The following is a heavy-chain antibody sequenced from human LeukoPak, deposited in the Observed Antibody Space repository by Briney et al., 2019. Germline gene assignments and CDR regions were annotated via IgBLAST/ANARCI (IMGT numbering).Heavy chain of an antibody. CDR1: GYTFTSYA. V-gene: IGHV1-3*04. CDR3: ARGGVGYCYYYYYGMDV. Sequence: ASVKVSCKASGYTFTSYAMHWVRQAPGQRLEWMGWINTGNGNTKYSQKFQGRGTITRDTSESTAYMELRSMRSEDTAVYYCARGGVGYCYYYYYGMDVWGRGTTVT. J-gene: IGHJ6*01. CDR2: INTGNGNT. D-gene: IGHD2-15*01.